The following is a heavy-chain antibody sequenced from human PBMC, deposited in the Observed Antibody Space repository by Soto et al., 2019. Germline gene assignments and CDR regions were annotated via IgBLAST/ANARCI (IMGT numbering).Heavy chain of an antibody. CDR2: IYSGGST. V-gene: IGHV3-66*01. J-gene: IGHJ3*02. CDR1: GFTVSSNY. D-gene: IGHD3-22*01. Sequence: GGSLRLSCAASGFTVSSNYMSWVRQAPGKGLEWVSVIYSGGSTYYADSVKGRFTISRDNSKNTLYLQMNSLRAEDTAVYYCLHYYDSSGYYDAFDIWGQGTMVTVSS. CDR3: LHYYDSSGYYDAFDI.